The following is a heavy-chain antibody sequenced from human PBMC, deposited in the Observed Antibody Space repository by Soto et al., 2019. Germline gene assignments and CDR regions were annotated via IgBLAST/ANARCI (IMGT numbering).Heavy chain of an antibody. CDR3: ARVPDR. Sequence: PLEILSLTCAVSGGSISSGGYSWSWIRQPPGKGLEWIGYIYHSGSTYYNPSLKSRVTISVDRSKNQFSLKLISVTAADTAVYYCARVPDRWGQGTLVTVSS. D-gene: IGHD2-2*01. CDR2: IYHSGST. V-gene: IGHV4-30-2*01. J-gene: IGHJ5*02. CDR1: GGSISSGGYS.